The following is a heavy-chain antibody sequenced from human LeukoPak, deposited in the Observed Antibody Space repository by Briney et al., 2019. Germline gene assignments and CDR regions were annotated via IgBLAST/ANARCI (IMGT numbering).Heavy chain of an antibody. CDR3: ARAVSGRFDY. D-gene: IGHD6-19*01. CDR2: IYYSGST. Sequence: PSETLSPTCTVSGGSMSPYHWGWIRQPPGKGLEWTGYIYYSGSTNYNPPLNSRVTISVDTSKNKFSLRLSSVTAADTAIYYCARAVSGRFDYWGQGTLVTVSS. CDR1: GGSMSPYH. J-gene: IGHJ4*02. V-gene: IGHV4-59*08.